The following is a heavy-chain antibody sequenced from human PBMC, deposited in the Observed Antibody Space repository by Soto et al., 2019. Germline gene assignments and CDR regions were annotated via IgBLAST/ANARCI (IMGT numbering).Heavy chain of an antibody. CDR1: GFNFSSYW. Sequence: GGSLILSCAASGFNFSSYWRHWVRQEPGKGLVWVSHINSDGSSTSYADSVKGRFTISRDNAKKTLYLQMHSLRAEDTAVYYCARLPYCSGGSCYYEFDYWGQGTLVTVSS. CDR3: ARLPYCSGGSCYYEFDY. D-gene: IGHD2-15*01. V-gene: IGHV3-74*01. J-gene: IGHJ4*02. CDR2: INSDGSST.